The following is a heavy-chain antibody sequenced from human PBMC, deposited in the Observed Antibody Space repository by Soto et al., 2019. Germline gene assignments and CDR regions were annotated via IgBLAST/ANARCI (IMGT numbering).Heavy chain of an antibody. CDR1: GFSFSIYG. D-gene: IGHD1-26*01. CDR2: IWYDGSNK. CDR3: ARDLSVGAPNYYFDY. J-gene: IGHJ4*02. Sequence: WGSLRISCAAYGFSFSIYGMDWVRQAPGKGLEWVAVIWYDGSNKYYADSVKGRFTISRDNSKNTLYLQMNSLRAEDTAVYYCARDLSVGAPNYYFDYWGQGTLVTVSS. V-gene: IGHV3-33*01.